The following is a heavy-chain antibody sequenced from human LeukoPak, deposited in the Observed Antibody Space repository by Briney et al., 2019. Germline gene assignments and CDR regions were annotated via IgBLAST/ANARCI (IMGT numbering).Heavy chain of an antibody. CDR2: IIPIFGTA. Sequence: GASVKLSCKASGGTFSSYAISWVRQAPGQGLEGMGGIIPIFGTANYAQKFQGRVTITADKSTSTAYMELSRPRSDDTAVYYYARDRGDVDTASGYFDYWGQGTLVTVSS. V-gene: IGHV1-69*06. CDR1: GGTFSSYA. J-gene: IGHJ4*02. CDR3: ARDRGDVDTASGYFDY. D-gene: IGHD5-18*01.